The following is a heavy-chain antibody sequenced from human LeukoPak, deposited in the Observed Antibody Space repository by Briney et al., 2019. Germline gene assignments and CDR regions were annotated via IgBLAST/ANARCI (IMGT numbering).Heavy chain of an antibody. V-gene: IGHV3-7*01. Sequence: GGSLRLSCAASGFTFSSYWMNWGRQAPGKGLEWVASINQDGSETYYFDSVKGRFPISRDNAKNSLYLQMNSLRDEDTAVYSCARDGVRDGLYFDRWGQGTLVTVSS. J-gene: IGHJ4*02. CDR3: ARDGVRDGLYFDR. CDR1: GFTFSSYW. D-gene: IGHD5-24*01. CDR2: INQDGSET.